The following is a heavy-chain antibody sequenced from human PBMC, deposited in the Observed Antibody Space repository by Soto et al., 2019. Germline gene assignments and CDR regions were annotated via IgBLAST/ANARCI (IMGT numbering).Heavy chain of an antibody. CDR2: ISPDNGNT. CDR3: ARALGYSGYAGMDV. D-gene: IGHD5-12*01. J-gene: IGHJ6*02. CDR1: GYTFTIYG. V-gene: IGHV1-18*01. Sequence: QVQLVQSGGEVKKPGASVKVSCKASGYTFTIYGINWVRQAPGQGLEWMGWISPDNGNTNYAQKLQGRVTMTTDTSTSTAYMELRDLRSDDTAVYYCARALGYSGYAGMDVWGQGTTVTVSS.